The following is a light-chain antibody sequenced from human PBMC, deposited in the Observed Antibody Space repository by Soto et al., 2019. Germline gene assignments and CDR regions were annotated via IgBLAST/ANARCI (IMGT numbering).Light chain of an antibody. CDR1: SSDVGGFNY. CDR3: NSYTSSSTCV. CDR2: DVT. Sequence: QSVLTQPASVSGSPGQSITISCTGTSSDVGGFNYVSWYQQHPGKAPKLMIYDVTNRPSGVSYRFSGSKSGNTASLTISGLQAEDEADYYCNSYTSSSTCVFGTG. J-gene: IGLJ1*01. V-gene: IGLV2-14*03.